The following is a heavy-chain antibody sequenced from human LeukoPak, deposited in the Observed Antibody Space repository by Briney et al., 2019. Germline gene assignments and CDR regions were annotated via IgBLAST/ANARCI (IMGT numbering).Heavy chain of an antibody. Sequence: ASVKVSCKASGYTFTGYYMHWVRQAPGQGLEWMGWINPNSGGTNYAQKFQGRVTMTRGTSISTAYMELSRLRSDDTAVYYCARGRVFLHYYMDVWGKGTTVTVSS. CDR2: INPNSGGT. CDR1: GYTFTGYY. J-gene: IGHJ6*03. CDR3: ARGRVFLHYYMDV. V-gene: IGHV1-2*02.